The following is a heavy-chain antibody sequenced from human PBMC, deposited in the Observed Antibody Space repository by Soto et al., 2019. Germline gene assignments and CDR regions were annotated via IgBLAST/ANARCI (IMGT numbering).Heavy chain of an antibody. CDR1: GGSISRNY. D-gene: IGHD5-18*01. CDR3: AREGEYSYGYFDY. Sequence: SETLSLTCTVSGGSISRNYWSWIRQPPGKGLEWLGYIYDSGTTNYNPSVKSRVTISLDTSKSQFSLRMSSVTAADTAVYYCAREGEYSYGYFDYCGQGAQVTVSS. J-gene: IGHJ4*02. V-gene: IGHV4-59*01. CDR2: IYDSGTT.